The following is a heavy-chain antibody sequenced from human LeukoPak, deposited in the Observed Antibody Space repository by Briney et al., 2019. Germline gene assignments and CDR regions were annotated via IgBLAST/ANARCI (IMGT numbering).Heavy chain of an antibody. V-gene: IGHV4-39*01. CDR1: GGSINSGGYY. CDR3: ARRGNGLPVYY. CDR2: IRYSMST. J-gene: IGHJ4*02. D-gene: IGHD1-1*01. Sequence: SETLSLTCTVSGGSINSGGYYWDWIRQPPRKGLEWIGSIRYSMSTYYNPSLKSRLTISADTSENQFSLRLSSVTAADTAIYYCARRGNGLPVYYWGPGVRVPVSS.